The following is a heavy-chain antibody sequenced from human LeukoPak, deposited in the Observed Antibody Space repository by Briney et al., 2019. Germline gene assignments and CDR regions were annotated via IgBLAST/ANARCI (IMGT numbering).Heavy chain of an antibody. Sequence: PGGSLRLSCAASGFTFSSYAMSWVRQAPGKGLEWVSAISGSGGSTYYADSVKGRFTISRDNSKNTLYLQMNSLRAEDTAVYYCAKDSDHYGDPYYYYGMDVWGKGTTVTVSS. D-gene: IGHD4-17*01. CDR1: GFTFSSYA. J-gene: IGHJ6*04. CDR2: ISGSGGST. CDR3: AKDSDHYGDPYYYYGMDV. V-gene: IGHV3-23*01.